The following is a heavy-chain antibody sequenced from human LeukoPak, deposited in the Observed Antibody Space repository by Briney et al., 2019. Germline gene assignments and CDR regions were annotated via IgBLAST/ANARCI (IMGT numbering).Heavy chain of an antibody. J-gene: IGHJ5*02. CDR2: ISYSGTT. CDR3: ARLLRRDNWFDP. D-gene: IGHD2/OR15-2a*01. V-gene: IGHV4-59*05. CDR1: GGSISSYY. Sequence: PSETLSLTCTVSGGSISSYYWSWIRQPPGKGLEWIGSISYSGTTYYNPSLKSRVTIFEDTSKNQFSLKLSSVTAADTAVYYCARLLRRDNWFDPWGQGTLVTVSS.